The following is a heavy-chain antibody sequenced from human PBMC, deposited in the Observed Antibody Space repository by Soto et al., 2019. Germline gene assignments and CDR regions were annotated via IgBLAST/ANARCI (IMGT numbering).Heavy chain of an antibody. Sequence: QLQQPGPGLVKPSQTLSLTCDISADSVSSNSAAWTWISQAPSRGLEWLGSTSYRSKWYNDYAVSVQIRITINPDTSMNHFSLEPKSETREATAQHYCATSDRRGFAVDYWGQATLVTV. CDR3: ATSDRRGFAVDY. CDR2: TSYRSKWYN. J-gene: IGHJ4*02. V-gene: IGHV6-1*01. CDR1: ADSVSSNSAA. D-gene: IGHD3-10*01.